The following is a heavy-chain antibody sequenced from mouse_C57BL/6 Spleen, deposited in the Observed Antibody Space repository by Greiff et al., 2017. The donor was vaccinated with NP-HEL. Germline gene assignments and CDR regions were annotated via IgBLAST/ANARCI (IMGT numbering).Heavy chain of an antibody. J-gene: IGHJ4*01. D-gene: IGHD1-1*01. CDR3: ARTTGGAMEY. V-gene: IGHV1-61*01. CDR1: GYTFTSYW. CDR2: IYPSDSET. Sequence: QVQLQQPGAELVRPGSSVKLSCKASGYTFTSYWMDWVKQRPGQGLEWIGNIYPSDSETHYNQKFKDKATLTVDKSSSTAYMQLSSLTSEDSAVYYCARTTGGAMEYWGQGTSVTVSS.